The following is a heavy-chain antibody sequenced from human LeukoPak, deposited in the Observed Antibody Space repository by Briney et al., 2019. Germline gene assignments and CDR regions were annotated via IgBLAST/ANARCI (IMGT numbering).Heavy chain of an antibody. V-gene: IGHV3-23*01. D-gene: IGHD1-7*01. CDR2: ISGSGGST. CDR3: ASKGNNWNYD. J-gene: IGHJ4*02. Sequence: TGGPLRLSCAASGFTFSNYYMSWVRQSPGKGLEWVSAISGSGGSTYYADSVKGRFTISRDNSKNTLYLQMNSLRAEDTAVYYCASKGNNWNYDWGQGTLVTVSS. CDR1: GFTFSNYY.